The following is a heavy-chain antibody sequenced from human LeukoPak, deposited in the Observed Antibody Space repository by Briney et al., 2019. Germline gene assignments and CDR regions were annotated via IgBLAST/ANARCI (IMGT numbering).Heavy chain of an antibody. CDR3: ARASSNGIHCSSTSCYICLDWFDP. CDR1: GFTFSSYA. V-gene: IGHV3-30-3*01. J-gene: IGHJ5*02. Sequence: GGSLRLSCAASGFTFSSYAMHWVRQAPGKGLEWVAVISYDGSNKYYADSVKGRFTISRDNSKNTLYLQMNSLRAEDTAVYYCARASSNGIHCSSTSCYICLDWFDPWGQGTLVTVSS. CDR2: ISYDGSNK. D-gene: IGHD2-2*02.